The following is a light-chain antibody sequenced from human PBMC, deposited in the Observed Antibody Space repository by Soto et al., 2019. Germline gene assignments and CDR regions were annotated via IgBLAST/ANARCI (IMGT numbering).Light chain of an antibody. CDR1: QSASSTY. CDR2: GAS. CDR3: QHYGRSPKT. V-gene: IGKV3-20*01. J-gene: IGKJ1*01. Sequence: IEFRQSPGTLSLSPGERATISCRASQSASSTYLVWYQQKPGQAPRLLMYGASNRATGIPDRFSGSGSGTGFTLTISRLEPEDFAVYYCQHYGRSPKTFGQGTKV.